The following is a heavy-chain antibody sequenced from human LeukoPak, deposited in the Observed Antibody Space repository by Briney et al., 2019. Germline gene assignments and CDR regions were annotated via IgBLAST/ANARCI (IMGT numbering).Heavy chain of an antibody. CDR1: GGSISSGGYY. Sequence: TLSLTCTVSGGSISSGGYYWSWIRQHPEKGLEGIGYIYNSETTYYNPSLKSRVTISVDTSKNQFSLKLSSVTAADTAVYYCARMNSGSSFDYWGQGTLVSVSS. CDR3: ARMNSGSSFDY. V-gene: IGHV4-31*03. CDR2: IYNSETT. D-gene: IGHD3-10*01. J-gene: IGHJ4*02.